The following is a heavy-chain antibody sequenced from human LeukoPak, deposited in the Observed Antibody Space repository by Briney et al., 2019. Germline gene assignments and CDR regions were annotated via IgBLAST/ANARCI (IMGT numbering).Heavy chain of an antibody. V-gene: IGHV4-30-4*01. CDR2: IYYSGSS. Sequence: SQTLSLTCTVSGASISSDDYYWSWICQPPGKGLEWIGYIYYSGSSYYIPSLQSRVTMSVDTSKNQFSLKLTSVTAADTAVYYCARLYYDDMYYFDYWGQGTLVTVSS. D-gene: IGHD3-22*01. J-gene: IGHJ4*02. CDR3: ARLYYDDMYYFDY. CDR1: GASISSDDYY.